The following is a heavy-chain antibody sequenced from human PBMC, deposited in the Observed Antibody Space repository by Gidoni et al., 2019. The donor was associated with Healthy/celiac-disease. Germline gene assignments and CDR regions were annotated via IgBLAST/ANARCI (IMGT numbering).Heavy chain of an antibody. CDR1: GFTFSSYS. CDR3: ARAAAGTSFDY. D-gene: IGHD6-13*01. CDR2: ISSSSSTI. V-gene: IGHV3-48*01. Sequence: EVQLVESGGGLVQPGGSLRLSCAASGFTFSSYSMNWVRQAPGKGLEWVSYISSSSSTIYYADSVKGRFTISRDNAKNSLYLQMNSLRAEDTAVYYCARAAAGTSFDYWGQGTLVTVSS. J-gene: IGHJ4*02.